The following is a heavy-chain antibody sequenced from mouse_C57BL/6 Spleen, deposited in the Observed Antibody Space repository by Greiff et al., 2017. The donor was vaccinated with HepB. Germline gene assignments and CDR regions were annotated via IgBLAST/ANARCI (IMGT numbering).Heavy chain of an antibody. Sequence: QVHVKQPGAELVKPGASVKLSCKASGYTFTSYWMQWVKQRPGQGLEWIGEIDPSDSYTNYNQKFKGKATLTVDTSSSTAYMQLSSLTSEDSAVYYCATKNFYGNPPWFAYWGQGTLVTVSA. D-gene: IGHD2-1*01. CDR1: GYTFTSYW. CDR3: ATKNFYGNPPWFAY. CDR2: IDPSDSYT. J-gene: IGHJ3*01. V-gene: IGHV1-50*01.